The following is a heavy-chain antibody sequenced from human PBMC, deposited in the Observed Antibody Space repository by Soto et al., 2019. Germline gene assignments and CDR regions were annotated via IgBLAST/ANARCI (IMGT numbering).Heavy chain of an antibody. CDR3: ARDHTPATVTTSGVMDV. D-gene: IGHD4-17*01. Sequence: WASVKVSCKASGGTFSSYAISWVRQAPGQGLEWMGGIIPIFGTANYAQKFQGRVTITADESTSTAYMELSSLRSEDTAVYYCARDHTPATVTTSGVMDVWGQGTTVTVSS. J-gene: IGHJ6*02. CDR1: GGTFSSYA. V-gene: IGHV1-69*13. CDR2: IIPIFGTA.